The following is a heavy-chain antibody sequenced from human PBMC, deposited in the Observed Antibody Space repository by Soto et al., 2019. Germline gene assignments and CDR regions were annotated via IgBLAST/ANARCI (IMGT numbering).Heavy chain of an antibody. Sequence: GGSLRLSCAASGFTFSSYAMSWVRQAPGKGLEWVSAISGSGGSTYYADSVKGRFTISRDNSKNTLYLQMNSLRAEDTAVYYCANISSYYDGPHWGQGTLVTVSS. V-gene: IGHV3-23*01. D-gene: IGHD3-22*01. CDR2: ISGSGGST. CDR1: GFTFSSYA. J-gene: IGHJ4*02. CDR3: ANISSYYDGPH.